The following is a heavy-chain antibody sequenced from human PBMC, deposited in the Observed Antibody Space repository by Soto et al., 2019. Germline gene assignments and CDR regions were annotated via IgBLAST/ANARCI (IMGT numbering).Heavy chain of an antibody. J-gene: IGHJ4*02. Sequence: QVQLQESGPGLVKPSETLSLTCTVSGGSISSYYWSWSRQPPGKGLEWIGYIYYSGSTNYNPSLKSRVTISVDSPKNQFSLKLSSVTAADTAVYYCARRYGYRFDYWGQGTLVTVSS. D-gene: IGHD1-1*01. CDR2: IYYSGST. V-gene: IGHV4-59*08. CDR1: GGSISSYY. CDR3: ARRYGYRFDY.